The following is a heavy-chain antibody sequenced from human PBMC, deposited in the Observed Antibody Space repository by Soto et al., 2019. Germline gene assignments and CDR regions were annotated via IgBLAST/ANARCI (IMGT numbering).Heavy chain of an antibody. V-gene: IGHV4-30-4*01. CDR2: IFDSGTT. J-gene: IGHJ4*02. Sequence: SETLSLTCTVSGGSITSDYSCWSWIRQPPGEGLEWIGHIFDSGTTYTNPSLRSQVAISLDTSKNHFSLTLSSVTAEDTAVYYCARAAAGTLDFDYWGQGTLVTVSS. CDR1: GGSITSDYSC. D-gene: IGHD6-13*01. CDR3: ARAAAGTLDFDY.